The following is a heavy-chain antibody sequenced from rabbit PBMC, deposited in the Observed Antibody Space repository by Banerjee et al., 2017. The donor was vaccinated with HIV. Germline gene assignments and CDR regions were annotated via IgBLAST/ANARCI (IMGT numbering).Heavy chain of an antibody. CDR3: ARDRGL. V-gene: IGHV1S40*01. Sequence: QSLEESGGDLVKPGASLTLTCTASGFSFSSNAMCWVRQAPGKGLEWIACIYAGSSGSTYYASWAKGRFTISKTSSTTVTLQMTSLTAADTATYFCARDRGLWGPGTLVTVS. J-gene: IGHJ4*01. CDR2: IYAGSSGST. CDR1: GFSFSSNA.